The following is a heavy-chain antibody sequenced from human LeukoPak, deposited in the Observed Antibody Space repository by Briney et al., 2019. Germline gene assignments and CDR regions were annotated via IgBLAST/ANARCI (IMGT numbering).Heavy chain of an antibody. CDR1: GYSISSGHY. CDR2: IYHTGST. V-gene: IGHV4-38-2*02. CDR3: ARLQAVVGTDYYYIDV. D-gene: IGHD6-19*01. J-gene: IGHJ6*03. Sequence: SETLSLTCTVSGYSISSGHYWGWIRQPPGKGLEWIGSIYHTGSTYYNPSLKSRVTISIDMSKNQFSLKLRSVTAADTAVYYCARLQAVVGTDYYYIDVWGKGTTVTVSS.